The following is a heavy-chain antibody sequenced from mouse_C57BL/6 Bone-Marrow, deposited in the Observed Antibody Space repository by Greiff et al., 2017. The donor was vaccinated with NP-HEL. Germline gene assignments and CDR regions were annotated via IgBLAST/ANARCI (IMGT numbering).Heavy chain of an antibody. J-gene: IGHJ2*01. CDR2: IYPRSGNT. CDR1: GYTFTSYG. CDR3: ARYRGITTVVIDY. D-gene: IGHD1-1*01. Sequence: QVQLKESGAELARPGASVKLSCKASGYTFTSYGISWVKQRTGQGLEWIGEIYPRSGNTYYNEKFKGKATLTADKSSSTAYMELRSLTSEDSAVYFCARYRGITTVVIDYWGQGTTLTVSS. V-gene: IGHV1-81*01.